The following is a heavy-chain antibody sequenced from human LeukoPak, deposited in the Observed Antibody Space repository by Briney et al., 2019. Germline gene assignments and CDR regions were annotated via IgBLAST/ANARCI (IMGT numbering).Heavy chain of an antibody. D-gene: IGHD6-19*01. CDR2: ISYDGNTA. CDR3: AKDQSIAVTGTWDF. J-gene: IGHJ4*02. CDR1: GFTFSSFG. V-gene: IGHV3-30*18. Sequence: GTSLRLSCAASGFTFSSFGMHWVRHAPGKGLEWVALISYDGNTAYYADSVRGRFTVSRDNSKTTVYLRMNSLRPEDTAVYLCAKDQSIAVTGTWDFWGQGTLVTVSS.